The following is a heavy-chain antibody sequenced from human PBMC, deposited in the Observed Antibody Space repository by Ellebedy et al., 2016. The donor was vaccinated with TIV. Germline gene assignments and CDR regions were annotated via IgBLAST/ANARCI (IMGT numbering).Heavy chain of an antibody. CDR3: ARHRNSNTIPVDF. Sequence: GESLKISCQGSGYSFTSYWISWVRQMPGKGLEWMGMIDPTDSYTNYRPSFQGHVPFSVDKSISTAYLQWSSLNASDTAMYYCARHRNSNTIPVDFWGKGTLVTVSS. V-gene: IGHV5-10-1*01. CDR2: IDPTDSYT. D-gene: IGHD3-3*01. J-gene: IGHJ4*02. CDR1: GYSFTSYW.